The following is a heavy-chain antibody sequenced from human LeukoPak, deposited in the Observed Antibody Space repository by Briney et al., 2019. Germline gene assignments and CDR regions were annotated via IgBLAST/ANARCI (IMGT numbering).Heavy chain of an antibody. Sequence: PGGSLRLSCAASRFTFSNYWMHWVRQAPGKGLVWVSRIYNDGSSTSYADSVKGRFTISRDNAKSTLYLQMNSLRAEDTAVYYCARGGNYDYKFDCWGQGTLVTVSS. CDR1: RFTFSNYW. V-gene: IGHV3-74*01. J-gene: IGHJ4*02. CDR2: IYNDGSST. CDR3: ARGGNYDYKFDC. D-gene: IGHD5-12*01.